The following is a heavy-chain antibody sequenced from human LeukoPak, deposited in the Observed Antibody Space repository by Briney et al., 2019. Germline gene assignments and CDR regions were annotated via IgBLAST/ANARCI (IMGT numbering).Heavy chain of an antibody. D-gene: IGHD4-17*01. CDR2: IIPIFGTA. CDR1: GGTFSSYA. J-gene: IGHJ4*02. Sequence: GASVEVSCKASGGTFSSYAISWVRQAPGQGLEWMGGIIPIFGTANYAQKFQGRVTITADESTSTAYMELSSLRSEDTAVYYCARRNYGDYSENDYWGQGTLVTVSS. V-gene: IGHV1-69*13. CDR3: ARRNYGDYSENDY.